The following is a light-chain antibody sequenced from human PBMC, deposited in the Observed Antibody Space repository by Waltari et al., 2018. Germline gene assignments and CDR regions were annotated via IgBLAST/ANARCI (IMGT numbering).Light chain of an antibody. CDR2: DTS. CDR3: QSYDAGLSGPWV. Sequence: QSALTQPPSVSGAPGQRVTISCTGSRSNIGAGFQVYWYQHLPGAAPKLVIFDTSNRPSVVPDRFSAAKSGASASLTISGLQAEDEADYYCQSYDAGLSGPWVFGSGTKLTVL. CDR1: RSNIGAGFQ. J-gene: IGLJ3*02. V-gene: IGLV1-40*01.